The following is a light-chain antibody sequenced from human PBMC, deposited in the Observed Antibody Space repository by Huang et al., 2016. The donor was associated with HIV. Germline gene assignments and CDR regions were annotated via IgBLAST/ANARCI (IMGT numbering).Light chain of an antibody. CDR3: QRYGSSPPYT. J-gene: IGKJ2*01. CDR1: QSLGSSS. Sequence: EVVLTQSLDTLSLSPGERATLSCRASQSLGSSSLAWYQQKPGQAPRLLIYATSTRPTGIPDRVSGRGSGTDFSLTVTRLEPEDFAVYYCQRYGSSPPYTFGQGTKLEI. V-gene: IGKV3-20*01. CDR2: ATS.